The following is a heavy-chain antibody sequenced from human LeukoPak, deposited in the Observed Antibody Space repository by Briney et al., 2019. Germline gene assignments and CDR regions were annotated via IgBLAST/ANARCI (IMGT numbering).Heavy chain of an antibody. J-gene: IGHJ6*03. CDR2: IKQDGSEK. CDR3: VRFYCSSSSCNGSYYYYMDV. CDR1: GFTFSSYW. Sequence: GGSLRLSCAASGFTFSSYWMSWVRQAPGKGLEWVANIKQDGSEKYYVDSVKGRFTISRDNAKNSLYLQMNSLRAEDTAVYYCVRFYCSSSSCNGSYYYYMDVWGKGTTVTVSS. D-gene: IGHD2-2*01. V-gene: IGHV3-7*01.